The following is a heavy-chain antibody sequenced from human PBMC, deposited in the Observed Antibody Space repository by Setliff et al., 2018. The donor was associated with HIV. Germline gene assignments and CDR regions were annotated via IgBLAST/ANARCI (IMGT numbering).Heavy chain of an antibody. J-gene: IGHJ4*02. V-gene: IGHV3-30*04. D-gene: IGHD6-19*01. Sequence: GGSLILSCAASGFTFSSYAMHWVRQAPGKGLEWVAVISYDGSNKYYADSVKGRFTISRDNSKNTLCLQMNSLRTDDTAVYYCAKDRAPGNPPLQWLGDWGQGTLVTVSS. CDR2: ISYDGSNK. CDR3: AKDRAPGNPPLQWLGD. CDR1: GFTFSSYA.